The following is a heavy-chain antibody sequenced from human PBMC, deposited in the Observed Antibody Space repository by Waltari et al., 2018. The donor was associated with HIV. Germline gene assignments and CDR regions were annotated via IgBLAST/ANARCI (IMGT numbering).Heavy chain of an antibody. Sequence: EVQLVESGGGLVKPGGSLRLSCAASGITFRNAWMSWVRQAPGKGLEWVGRIKSGAEGGTTDYAAAVKGRFTISRDDSKHTLYLQMDSLKTEDTAVYYCTTLWYSYDSTDYWGQGTLV. V-gene: IGHV3-15*01. CDR3: TTLWYSYDSTDY. D-gene: IGHD3-22*01. CDR2: IKSGAEGGTT. J-gene: IGHJ4*02. CDR1: GITFRNAW.